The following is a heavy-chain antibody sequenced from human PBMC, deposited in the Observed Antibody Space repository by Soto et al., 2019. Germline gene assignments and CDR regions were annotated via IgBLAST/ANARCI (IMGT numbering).Heavy chain of an antibody. CDR3: AKTVRDTKN. Sequence: SMLLPWAASGLPGNSYTLSGVRQAPGKGLEWVSGISGSGVTTYYADSVKGRFTISRDDSKNTLYLQMNSLRAEDTAVYYWAKTVRDTKNCGQGTLVSVSA. CDR1: GLPGNSYT. J-gene: IGHJ4*02. V-gene: IGHV3-23*01. D-gene: IGHD2-21*02. CDR2: ISGSGVTT.